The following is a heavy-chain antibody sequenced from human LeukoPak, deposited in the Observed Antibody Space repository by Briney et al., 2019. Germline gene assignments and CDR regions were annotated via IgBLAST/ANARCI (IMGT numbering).Heavy chain of an antibody. Sequence: GGSLRLSCAASGFTFSSYGMNWVRQAPGKGLEWVSSISSSSSYIYYADSVKGRFTISRDNAKNSLYLQMNSLRAEDTAVYYCARAPIAEDNWFDPWGQGTLVTVSS. V-gene: IGHV3-21*01. CDR2: ISSSSSYI. CDR1: GFTFSSYG. CDR3: ARAPIAEDNWFDP. J-gene: IGHJ5*02. D-gene: IGHD6-13*01.